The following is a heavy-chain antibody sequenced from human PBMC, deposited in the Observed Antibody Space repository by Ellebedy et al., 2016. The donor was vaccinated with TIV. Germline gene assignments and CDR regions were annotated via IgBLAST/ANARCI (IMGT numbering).Heavy chain of an antibody. D-gene: IGHD5-12*01. CDR2: ISAYNGNT. V-gene: IGHV1-18*01. CDR1: GYTFTSYG. Sequence: AASVKVSCKASGYTFTSYGISWVRQAPGQGLEWMGWISAYNGNTNYAQKLQGRVTMTTDTSTSPAYMELRSLRSDDTAVYYCSRDKSGYEQKFDYWGQGTLVTVSS. CDR3: SRDKSGYEQKFDY. J-gene: IGHJ4*02.